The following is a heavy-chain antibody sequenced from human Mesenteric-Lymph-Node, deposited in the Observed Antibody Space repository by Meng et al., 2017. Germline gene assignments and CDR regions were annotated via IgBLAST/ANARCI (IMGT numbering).Heavy chain of an antibody. Sequence: QVQLHESGPGLVKPSETLSLTFTASGGSIISNNWWTWVRQPPGKGLEWIGEISQRGSTNYNPSLKSRVTISLDKSKNQFFLTLNSVTAADTAVYYCARASYSWNLGDFWGQGTLVTVSS. D-gene: IGHD1-20*01. V-gene: IGHV4-4*02. J-gene: IGHJ4*02. CDR2: ISQRGST. CDR3: ARASYSWNLGDF. CDR1: GGSIISNNW.